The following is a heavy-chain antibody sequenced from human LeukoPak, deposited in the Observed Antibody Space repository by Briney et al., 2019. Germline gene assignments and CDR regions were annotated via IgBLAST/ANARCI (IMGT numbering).Heavy chain of an antibody. J-gene: IGHJ6*03. V-gene: IGHV3-20*04. CDR1: GFTFSSYW. D-gene: IGHD6-6*01. CDR3: ARAVCPTIKFCDSSYFMDV. CDR2: INWNGAST. Sequence: PGGSLRLSCAASGFTFSSYWMSWVRQAPGKGLEWVAGINWNGASTGYADSVRGRFTISRDNAKNSLYLQMNSLRAEDTALYYCARAVCPTIKFCDSSYFMDVWGKGTTVNVS.